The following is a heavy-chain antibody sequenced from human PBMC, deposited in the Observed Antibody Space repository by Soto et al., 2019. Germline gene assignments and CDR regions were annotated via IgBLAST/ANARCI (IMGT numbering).Heavy chain of an antibody. D-gene: IGHD6-13*01. CDR3: ARDRVAAAGTGIFDY. CDR1: GLTFSSYG. J-gene: IGHJ4*02. CDR2: IWYDGSNK. V-gene: IGHV3-33*01. Sequence: GGSLRLSCAASGLTFSSYGMHWVRQAPGKGLEWVAVIWYDGSNKYYADSVKGRFTISRDNSKNTLYLQMNSLRAEDTAVYYCARDRVAAAGTGIFDYWGQGTLVTVSS.